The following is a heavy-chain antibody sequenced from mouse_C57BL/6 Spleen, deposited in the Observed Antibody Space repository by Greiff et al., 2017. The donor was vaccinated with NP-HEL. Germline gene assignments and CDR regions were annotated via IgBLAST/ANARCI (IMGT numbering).Heavy chain of an antibody. J-gene: IGHJ2*01. CDR3: ARSSGNDFDD. CDR1: GYTFTSYW. Sequence: QVQLQQPGAELVKPGASVKLSCKASGYTFTSYWMQWVKQRPGQGLEWIGEIDPSDSYTNYNQKFKGKATLTVDTSSSTAYMQLSSLTSEDAAVYYCARSSGNDFDDWGQGTTLTVSS. D-gene: IGHD4-1*01. CDR2: IDPSDSYT. V-gene: IGHV1-50*01.